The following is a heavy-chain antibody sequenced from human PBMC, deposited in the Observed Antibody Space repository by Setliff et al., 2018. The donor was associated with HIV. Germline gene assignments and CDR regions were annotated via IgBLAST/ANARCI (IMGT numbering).Heavy chain of an antibody. CDR1: GFSTSSDGFY. D-gene: IGHD2-15*01. CDR2: IFGSGST. J-gene: IGHJ2*01. V-gene: IGHV4-31*03. Sequence: PSETLSLTCTLSGFSTSSDGFYWNWIRQRPGKGLEWIGYIFGSGSTYYNPSLKSRVTISVDTSKNQFSLKLSSVTAADTAVYYCARSRGDIVMMVAAHWYFDLWGRGTLVTVSS. CDR3: ARSRGDIVMMVAAHWYFDL.